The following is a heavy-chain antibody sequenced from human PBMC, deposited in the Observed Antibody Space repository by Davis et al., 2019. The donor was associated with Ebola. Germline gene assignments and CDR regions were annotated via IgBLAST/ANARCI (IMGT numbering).Heavy chain of an antibody. Sequence: GGSLRLSCEASGFSLSDYSMNWVRQAPGKGLEWVSYIGPSGSAIYYADSVRGRFTISRDDAENSLYLEMNSLRAEDTAVYYCAREADSGGFRFDYWGRGILVTVSS. CDR2: IGPSGSAI. J-gene: IGHJ4*02. D-gene: IGHD5-12*01. V-gene: IGHV3-48*04. CDR1: GFSLSDYS. CDR3: AREADSGGFRFDY.